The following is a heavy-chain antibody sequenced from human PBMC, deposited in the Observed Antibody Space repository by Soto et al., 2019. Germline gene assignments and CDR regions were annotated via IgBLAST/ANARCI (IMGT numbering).Heavy chain of an antibody. V-gene: IGHV1-46*01. CDR2: INPSGGST. CDR1: GYTFTSYY. CDR3: AKGVRSSSGSDRYKYAY. D-gene: IGHD2-21*02. Sequence: GASVKVSCKASGYTFTSYYMHWVRQAPGQGLEWMGIINPSGGSTSYAQKFQGRVTMTRDTSTSTVYMELSSLRSEDTAVYYCAKGVRSSSGSDRYKYAYWGQGTLDTVSS. J-gene: IGHJ4*02.